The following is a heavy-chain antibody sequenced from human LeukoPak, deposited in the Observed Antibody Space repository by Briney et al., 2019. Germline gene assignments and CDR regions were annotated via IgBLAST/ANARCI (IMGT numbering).Heavy chain of an antibody. Sequence: PSETLCLTCAVYGGSFSGYYWSWIRQPPGKGLEWIGEINHSGSTNYNPSLKSRITISVDTSKNQFSRKLSSVTATDTAVYYCSCGGDCLDYSGQGTQVTVSS. V-gene: IGHV4-34*01. CDR1: GGSFSGYY. J-gene: IGHJ4*02. CDR3: SCGGDCLDY. D-gene: IGHD2-21*02. CDR2: INHSGST.